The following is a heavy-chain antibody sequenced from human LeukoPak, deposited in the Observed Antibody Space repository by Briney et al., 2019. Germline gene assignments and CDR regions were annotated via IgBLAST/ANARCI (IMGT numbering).Heavy chain of an antibody. J-gene: IGHJ4*02. V-gene: IGHV3-30-3*01. Sequence: PGGSLRLSCAASGFTFSTYAMHWVRQAPGKGLEWVAVISYDGSNKYYADSVKGRFTISRDNSKNTLYLQMNSLRAEDTAVYYCARDRMVTLNYFEYWGQGTLVTVSS. D-gene: IGHD2-21*02. CDR2: ISYDGSNK. CDR3: ARDRMVTLNYFEY. CDR1: GFTFSTYA.